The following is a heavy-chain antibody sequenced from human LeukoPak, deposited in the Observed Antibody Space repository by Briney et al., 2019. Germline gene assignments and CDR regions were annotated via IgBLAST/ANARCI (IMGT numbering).Heavy chain of an antibody. CDR2: INHSGST. Sequence: KSSETLSLTCAVYGGSFSGYYWSWIRQPPGKGLEWIGEINHSGSTNYNPSLKSRVTISVDTSKNQFSLKLSSVTAADTAVYYCARANSGSYRIWGQGTLVTVSS. CDR1: GGSFSGYY. CDR3: ARANSGSYRI. D-gene: IGHD1-26*01. V-gene: IGHV4-34*01. J-gene: IGHJ4*02.